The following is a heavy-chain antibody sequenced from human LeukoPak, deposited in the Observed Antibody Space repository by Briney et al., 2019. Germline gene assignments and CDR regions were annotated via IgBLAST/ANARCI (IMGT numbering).Heavy chain of an antibody. CDR2: IWYDGSNK. CDR3: AKSRYGGNYQGCAFDI. J-gene: IGHJ3*02. CDR1: GFTFSSYG. D-gene: IGHD4/OR15-4a*01. Sequence: GGSLRLSCAASGFTFSSYGMHWVRQAPGKGLEWVAVIWYDGSNKYYADSVKGRFTISRDNPENTLYLQMNSLRAEDTAVYYCAKSRYGGNYQGCAFDIWGQGTMVTVSS. V-gene: IGHV3-33*06.